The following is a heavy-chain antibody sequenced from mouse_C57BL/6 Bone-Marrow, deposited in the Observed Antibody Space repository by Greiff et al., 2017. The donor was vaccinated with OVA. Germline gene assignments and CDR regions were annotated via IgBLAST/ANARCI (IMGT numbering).Heavy chain of an antibody. CDR3: ASEEGLRRAMDY. Sequence: EVKLVESGAELVKPGASVKLSCTASGFNIKDYYMHWVKQRTEQGLEWIGRIDPEDGETKYAPKFQGKATITAAPSSNTAYLQLSSLTSEDTAVYYCASEEGLRRAMDYWGQGTSDTVSS. V-gene: IGHV14-2*01. J-gene: IGHJ4*01. CDR1: GFNIKDYY. CDR2: IDPEDGET. D-gene: IGHD2-4*01.